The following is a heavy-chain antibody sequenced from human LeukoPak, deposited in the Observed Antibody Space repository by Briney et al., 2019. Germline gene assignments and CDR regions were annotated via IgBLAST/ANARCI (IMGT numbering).Heavy chain of an antibody. Sequence: SETLSLTCVVSGGSVSGYYWSWIRQPPGKGLEWIGEINHSGSTNYNPSLKSRVTISVDTSKNQFSLKLSSVTAADTAVYYCARAAAFDIWGQGTMVTVSS. CDR2: INHSGST. CDR3: ARAAAFDI. J-gene: IGHJ3*02. CDR1: GGSVSGYY. V-gene: IGHV4-34*01.